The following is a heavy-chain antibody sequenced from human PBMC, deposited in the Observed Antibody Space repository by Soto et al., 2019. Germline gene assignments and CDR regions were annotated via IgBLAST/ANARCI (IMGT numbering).Heavy chain of an antibody. V-gene: IGHV1-18*01. Sequence: ASVKVSCKASGYTFTSYGISWVRQAPGQGLEWMGWISAYNGNTNYAQKLQGRVTMTTDTSTSTAYMELRSLRSDDTAVYYCARDEGHCSSTSCYEMLDYWGQGTLVTVSS. CDR2: ISAYNGNT. D-gene: IGHD2-2*01. CDR1: GYTFTSYG. J-gene: IGHJ4*02. CDR3: ARDEGHCSSTSCYEMLDY.